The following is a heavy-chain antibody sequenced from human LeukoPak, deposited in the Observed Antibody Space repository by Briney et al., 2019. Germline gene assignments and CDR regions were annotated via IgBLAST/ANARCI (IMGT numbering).Heavy chain of an antibody. J-gene: IGHJ4*02. Sequence: SETLSLTCTVSGGSISSGSYYWSWIRQPAGKGLEWIGRIYTSGSTNYNPSLKSRVTISVDTSKNQFSLKLSSVTAADTAVYYCARDSPRAKRTPNQYSSSWYIDYWGQGTLVTVSS. CDR2: IYTSGST. CDR1: GGSISSGSYY. D-gene: IGHD6-13*01. V-gene: IGHV4-61*02. CDR3: ARDSPRAKRTPNQYSSSWYIDY.